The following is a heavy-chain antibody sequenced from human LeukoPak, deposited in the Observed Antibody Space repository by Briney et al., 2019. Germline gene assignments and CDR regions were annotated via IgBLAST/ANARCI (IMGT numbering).Heavy chain of an antibody. Sequence: HPGGSLSLSCAASGFTFSNHWMHWVRQAPGKGLMWVSRINRDGSRTDYADSVKGRFTISRDDAKNTLYLQVNSLRAEDTAVYFCARGGSDTAMAHDYWGQGTLVTVSS. V-gene: IGHV3-74*01. J-gene: IGHJ4*02. CDR3: ARGGSDTAMAHDY. CDR1: GFTFSNHW. D-gene: IGHD5-18*01. CDR2: INRDGSRT.